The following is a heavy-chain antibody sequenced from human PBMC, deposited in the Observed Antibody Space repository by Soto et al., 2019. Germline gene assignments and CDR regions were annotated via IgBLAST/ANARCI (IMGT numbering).Heavy chain of an antibody. CDR2: INSDGSST. CDR1: GFTFTNYW. Sequence: PGGSLRLSCAASGFTFTNYWMQWVRQAPGKGLVWVSRINSDGSSTSHADSVKGRFTISRDNAKNTLYLQMSSLRAEDTAVYYCARDARPFYDFWSASVFDYWGHGTLVTISS. V-gene: IGHV3-74*01. D-gene: IGHD3-3*01. J-gene: IGHJ4*01. CDR3: ARDARPFYDFWSASVFDY.